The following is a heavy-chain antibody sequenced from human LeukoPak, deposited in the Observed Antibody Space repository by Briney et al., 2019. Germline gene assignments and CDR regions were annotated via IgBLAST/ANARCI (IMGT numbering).Heavy chain of an antibody. D-gene: IGHD1-26*01. CDR3: ARDLRSVDWFDP. CDR1: GFTFSSYS. Sequence: PGGSLRLSCAASGFTFSSYSMNWVRQAPGKGLEWISSISSSSSYIYYADSVKGRFTISRDNAKNSLYLQMNSLRAEDTAVYYCARDLRSVDWFDPWGQGTLVTVSS. V-gene: IGHV3-21*01. J-gene: IGHJ5*02. CDR2: ISSSSSYI.